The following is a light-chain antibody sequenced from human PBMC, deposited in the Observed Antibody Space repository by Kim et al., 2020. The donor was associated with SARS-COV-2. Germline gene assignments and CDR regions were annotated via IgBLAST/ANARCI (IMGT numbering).Light chain of an antibody. J-gene: IGKJ4*01. Sequence: LTLSPGDRATLACRAGQNVNTYLAWYQQKPGQAPRLLVYDASNRATGIPARFSGSGSGTDFTLTISSLEPEDFAVYYCQQRNNWLTFGGGTTVEIK. CDR2: DAS. CDR1: QNVNTY. CDR3: QQRNNWLT. V-gene: IGKV3-11*01.